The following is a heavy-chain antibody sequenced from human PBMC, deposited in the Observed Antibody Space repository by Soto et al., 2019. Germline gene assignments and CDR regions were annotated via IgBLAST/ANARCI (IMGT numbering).Heavy chain of an antibody. CDR1: GFTYTNYW. CDR2: ISGDGSGT. Sequence: EVQLVESGGGLVQPGGSLRLSCVASGFTYTNYWIHWVRQAPGTGLVWVSRISGDGSGTGYADPVEGRFTISRDNANNTVHLQLNSLRAEDTAVYYYAKGLRGEYGTDLWGQGTTVTVSS. CDR3: AKGLRGEYGTDL. V-gene: IGHV3-74*01. J-gene: IGHJ6*02. D-gene: IGHD3-10*01.